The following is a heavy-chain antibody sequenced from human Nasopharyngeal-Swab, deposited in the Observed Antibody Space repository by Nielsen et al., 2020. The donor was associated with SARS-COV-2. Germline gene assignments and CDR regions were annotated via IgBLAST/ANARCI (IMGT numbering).Heavy chain of an antibody. Sequence: GESLNIYCAASGVTFSRYWMHWVRQVPGKGLVWVSRIINDETTTRYADSVKGRFTISRDNAKNTLYLQMNSLRAEDTAVYFCATGGRSAFEIWGQGTMVTVSS. CDR1: GVTFSRYW. D-gene: IGHD3-16*01. V-gene: IGHV3-74*01. CDR2: IINDETTT. J-gene: IGHJ3*02. CDR3: ATGGRSAFEI.